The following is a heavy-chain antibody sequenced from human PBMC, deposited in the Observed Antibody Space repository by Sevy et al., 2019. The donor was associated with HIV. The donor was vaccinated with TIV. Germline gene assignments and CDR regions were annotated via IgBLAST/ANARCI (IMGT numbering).Heavy chain of an antibody. CDR1: GFTFSSYG. V-gene: IGHV3-33*01. D-gene: IGHD1-1*01. CDR3: ARDLESYNYGAYGPSFMPDY. CDR2: IWFDGSNT. J-gene: IGHJ4*02. Sequence: GGSLRLSCAASGFTFSSYGMHWVRQAPGKGLEWVAVIWFDGSNTFYADSVKGRFTISRDIAENTLHLQMNSLRAEDTAFYYCARDLESYNYGAYGPSFMPDYWGQGTVVTVSS.